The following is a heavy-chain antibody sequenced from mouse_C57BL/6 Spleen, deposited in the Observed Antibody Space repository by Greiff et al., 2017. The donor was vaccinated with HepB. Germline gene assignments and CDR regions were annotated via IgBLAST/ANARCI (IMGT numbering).Heavy chain of an antibody. J-gene: IGHJ1*03. Sequence: QVHVKQSGAELARPGASVKLSCKASGYTFTSYGISWVKQSTGQGLEWIGEIYPRSGNTYYNEKFKGKATLTADKSSSTAYMELRSLTSEDSAVYFCARSEDYYGSSNWYFDVWGTGTTVTVSS. CDR1: GYTFTSYG. V-gene: IGHV1-81*01. CDR3: ARSEDYYGSSNWYFDV. CDR2: IYPRSGNT. D-gene: IGHD1-1*01.